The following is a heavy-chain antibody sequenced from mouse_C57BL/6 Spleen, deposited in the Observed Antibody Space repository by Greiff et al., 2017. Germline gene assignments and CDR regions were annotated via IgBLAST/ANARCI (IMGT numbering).Heavy chain of an antibody. CDR1: GYAFSSSW. D-gene: IGHD1-1*01. CDR2: IYPGDGDT. Sequence: VQLQQSGPELVKPGASVKISCKASGYAFSSSWMNWVKQRPGKGLEGIGRIYPGDGDTNYNGKFKGKATLTTDKSSSTAYMQLSSLTSEDSAVYFCARGTTVAMDYWGQGTSVTVSS. J-gene: IGHJ4*01. CDR3: ARGTTVAMDY. V-gene: IGHV1-82*01.